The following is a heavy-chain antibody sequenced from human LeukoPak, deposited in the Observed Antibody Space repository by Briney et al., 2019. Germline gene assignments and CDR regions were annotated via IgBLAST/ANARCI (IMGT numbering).Heavy chain of an antibody. D-gene: IGHD3-22*01. CDR2: MNPNSGNT. Sequence: ASVKVSCKASGYTFTSYDINWVRQATGQGLEWMGWMNPNSGNTGYAQKFQGRVTMTRNTSISTAYMELSSLRSEDTAVYYCAREYYDSSGYYCYFDSWGQGTRSPSPQ. CDR3: AREYYDSSGYYCYFDS. V-gene: IGHV1-8*01. CDR1: GYTFTSYD. J-gene: IGHJ4*02.